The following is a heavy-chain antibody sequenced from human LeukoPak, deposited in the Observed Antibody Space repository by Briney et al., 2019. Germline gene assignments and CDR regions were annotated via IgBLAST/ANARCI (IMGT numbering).Heavy chain of an antibody. D-gene: IGHD3-3*01. V-gene: IGHV3-23*01. CDR1: GFTFSSYA. Sequence: GGSLRLSCAASGFTFSSYAMSWVRQAPGKGLEWVSAISGSDGSTYYADSVKGRFTISRDNSKNTLYLQLNSLRAEDTAVYYCATLPFAIAIFGPDYWGQGTLVTVSS. CDR2: ISGSDGST. J-gene: IGHJ4*02. CDR3: ATLPFAIAIFGPDY.